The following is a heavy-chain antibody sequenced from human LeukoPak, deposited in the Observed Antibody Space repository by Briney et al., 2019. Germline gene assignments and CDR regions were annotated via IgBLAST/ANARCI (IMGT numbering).Heavy chain of an antibody. Sequence: GGSLRLSRAASGFTLSSNYMSWVRQAPGKGLEWVSVIYSGGSTYYADSVKGRFTISRDNSKNTLYLQMNSLRAEDTAVYYCARALEWELTPSYFDYWGQGTLVTVSS. CDR1: GFTLSSNY. CDR2: IYSGGST. CDR3: ARALEWELTPSYFDY. D-gene: IGHD1-26*01. V-gene: IGHV3-53*01. J-gene: IGHJ4*02.